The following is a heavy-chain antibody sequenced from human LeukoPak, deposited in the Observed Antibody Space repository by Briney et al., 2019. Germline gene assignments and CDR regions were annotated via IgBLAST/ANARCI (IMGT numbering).Heavy chain of an antibody. CDR2: IYYSGST. CDR1: GGSISGYY. V-gene: IGHV4-59*08. J-gene: IGHJ4*02. CDR3: ARVDSSGYLFDY. Sequence: PSETLSLTCTVSGGSISGYYWNWIRQPPGKGLEWIGYIYYSGSTKYNPSLKSRVTISVDMSKNQFSLKLSSVTAADTAVYYCARVDSSGYLFDYWGQGTLVTVSS. D-gene: IGHD3-22*01.